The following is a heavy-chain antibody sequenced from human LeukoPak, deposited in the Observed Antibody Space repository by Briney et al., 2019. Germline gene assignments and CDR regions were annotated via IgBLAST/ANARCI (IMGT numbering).Heavy chain of an antibody. Sequence: GGSLRLSCTTSGFTFNKYAMSWLRQPQGKGLEWVSLISTSGRTHYADSVKGRFTISRDNSKNTLYLQMNTLRVDDTAIYYCAKDLDSSGSYESPGDYWGQGTQVTVSS. V-gene: IGHV3-23*01. J-gene: IGHJ4*02. D-gene: IGHD6-19*01. CDR3: AKDLDSSGSYESPGDY. CDR1: GFTFNKYA. CDR2: ISTSGRT.